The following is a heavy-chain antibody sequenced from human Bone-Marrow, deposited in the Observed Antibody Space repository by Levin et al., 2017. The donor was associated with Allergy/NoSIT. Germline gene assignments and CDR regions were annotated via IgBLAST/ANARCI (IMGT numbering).Heavy chain of an antibody. CDR1: GGSISSGGYY. Sequence: SETLSLTCTVSGGSISSGGYYWSWIRQHPGKGLEWIGYIYYSGSTYYNPSLKSRVTISVDTSKNQFSLKLSSVTAADTAVYYCARAPDYGGNIDYWYFDLWGRGTLVTVSS. CDR2: IYYSGST. J-gene: IGHJ2*01. V-gene: IGHV4-31*03. CDR3: ARAPDYGGNIDYWYFDL. D-gene: IGHD4-23*01.